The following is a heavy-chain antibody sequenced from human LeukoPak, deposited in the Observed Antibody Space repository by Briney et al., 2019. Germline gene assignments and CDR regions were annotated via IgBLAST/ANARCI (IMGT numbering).Heavy chain of an antibody. CDR1: GYSFTSYW. Sequence: GSLKISCKGSGYSFTSYWIGWVRQMPGKGLEWMGIIYPGDSDTRYSPSFQGQVTISADKSISTAYLQWSSLKASDTAMYYCARQRWATPNPLDYWGQGTLVTVSS. D-gene: IGHD4-23*01. CDR2: IYPGDSDT. J-gene: IGHJ4*02. V-gene: IGHV5-51*01. CDR3: ARQRWATPNPLDY.